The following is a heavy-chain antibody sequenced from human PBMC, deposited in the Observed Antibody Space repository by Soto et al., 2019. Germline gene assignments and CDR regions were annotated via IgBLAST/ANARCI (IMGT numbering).Heavy chain of an antibody. D-gene: IGHD4-4*01. CDR1: GYSISSGYY. Sequence: PSETLSLTCAVSGYSISSGYYWGWIRQPPGKGLEWIGSIYHSGSTYYNPSLKSRVTISVDTSKNQFSLKLSSVTAADTAVYYCARDMTTGNYFDYWGQGTLVTVSS. CDR3: ARDMTTGNYFDY. CDR2: IYHSGST. V-gene: IGHV4-38-2*02. J-gene: IGHJ4*02.